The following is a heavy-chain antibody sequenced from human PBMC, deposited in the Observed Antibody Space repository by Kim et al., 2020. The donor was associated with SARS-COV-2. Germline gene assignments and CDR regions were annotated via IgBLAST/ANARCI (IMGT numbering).Heavy chain of an antibody. J-gene: IGHJ4*02. CDR1: GGSISGYY. V-gene: IGHV4-34*01. CDR3: ARARTFDY. Sequence: SETLSLTCAVYGGSISGYYWSWIRQPPGKGLEWIGEINHSGSTNYNPSLKSRVTISVDTSKNQFSLKLSSVTAADTAVYYCARARTFDYWGQGTLVTVSS. CDR2: INHSGST.